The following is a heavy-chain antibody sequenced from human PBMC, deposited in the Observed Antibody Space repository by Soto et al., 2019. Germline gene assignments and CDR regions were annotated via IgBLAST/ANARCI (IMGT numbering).Heavy chain of an antibody. Sequence: QVQLVQSGAEVKKPGSSVKVSCKASGGTFSSYAISWVRPAPGQGLEWMGGIIPIFGTANYAQKFQGRVTITADESTSTAYRELSSLRSEDTAVYYCARLGTPYYSSSWGNWFDPWGQGTLVTVSS. J-gene: IGHJ5*02. CDR3: ARLGTPYYSSSWGNWFDP. CDR2: IIPIFGTA. V-gene: IGHV1-69*01. D-gene: IGHD6-13*01. CDR1: GGTFSSYA.